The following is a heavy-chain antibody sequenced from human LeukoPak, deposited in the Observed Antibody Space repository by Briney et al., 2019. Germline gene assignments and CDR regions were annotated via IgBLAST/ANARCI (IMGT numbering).Heavy chain of an antibody. D-gene: IGHD3/OR15-3a*01. V-gene: IGHV4-59*01. CDR1: NGSISNY. CDR2: ISYSGTT. CDR3: ARDFRTGYDVPRFDP. J-gene: IGHJ5*02. Sequence: PSGTLSLTCAVSNGSISNYWSWIRLTPGKGLEWIGYISYSGTTNYNPSLKSRVTMSVDTSRNQFSLKLSSVTAADTAVYYCARDFRTGYDVPRFDPWGQGTLVTVSS.